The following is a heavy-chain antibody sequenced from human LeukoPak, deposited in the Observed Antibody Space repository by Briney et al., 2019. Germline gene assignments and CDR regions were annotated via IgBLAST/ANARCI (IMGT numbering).Heavy chain of an antibody. CDR2: IFYSGST. CDR1: SGSISTSNYY. J-gene: IGHJ6*03. Sequence: SETLSLTCTVSSGSISTSNYYWGWVRQPPGKALEWIGNIFYSGSTYYNPSLKSRVTISVDKSKNQFSLKLSSVTAADTAVYYCARVGSGNYYMDVWGKGTTVTVSS. V-gene: IGHV4-39*07. D-gene: IGHD3-10*01. CDR3: ARVGSGNYYMDV.